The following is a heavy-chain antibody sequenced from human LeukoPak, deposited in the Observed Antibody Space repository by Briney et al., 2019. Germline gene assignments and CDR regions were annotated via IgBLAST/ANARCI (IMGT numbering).Heavy chain of an antibody. V-gene: IGHV3-11*04. D-gene: IGHD6-13*01. CDR2: ISSSSSAI. CDR3: ARDEWQQQLVHPFDY. CDR1: GFNFSDYY. Sequence: GSLRLSCVASGFNFSDYYMSWIRQAPGKGLKWISFISSSSSAIYYADSVKGRSTISRDNAKNSLYLQMNSLRAEDTAVYYCARDEWQQQLVHPFDYWGQGTLVTVSS. J-gene: IGHJ4*02.